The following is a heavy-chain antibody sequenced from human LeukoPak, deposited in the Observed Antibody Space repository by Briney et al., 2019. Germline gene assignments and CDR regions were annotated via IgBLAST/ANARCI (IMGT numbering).Heavy chain of an antibody. CDR1: GYSISSGYY. Sequence: PSETLSLTCTVSGYSISSGYYWGWIRQPPGKGLEWIGSIYHSGSTYYNPSLKSRVTISVDTSKNQFSLKLSSVTAADTAVYYCARGPEEVFDYWGQGTLVTVSS. J-gene: IGHJ4*02. V-gene: IGHV4-38-2*02. CDR3: ARGPEEVFDY. CDR2: IYHSGST.